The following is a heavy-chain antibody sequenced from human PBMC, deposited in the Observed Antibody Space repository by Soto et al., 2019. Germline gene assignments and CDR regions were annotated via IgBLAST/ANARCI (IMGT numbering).Heavy chain of an antibody. CDR2: ILYDGREK. Sequence: PGGSLRLSCAASGFTFSSYGMHWVRQAPGKGLEWVAVILYDGREKWFADSVKGRFTISRDNSKNTLYLHMNSLRAEDTAMYYCGKDPEYRTSSLRSYFEYWGQGTPVTVSS. V-gene: IGHV3-30*18. D-gene: IGHD6-6*01. CDR3: GKDPEYRTSSLRSYFEY. CDR1: GFTFSSYG. J-gene: IGHJ4*02.